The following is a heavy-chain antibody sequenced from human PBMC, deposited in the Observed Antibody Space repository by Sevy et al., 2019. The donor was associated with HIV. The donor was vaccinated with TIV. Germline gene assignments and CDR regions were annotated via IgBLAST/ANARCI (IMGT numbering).Heavy chain of an antibody. J-gene: IGHJ3*02. Sequence: ASVKVSCKVSGYTLTELSMHWVRQAPGKGLEWMGGFDPEDGETIYAQKFQGRVTMTEDTSTDTAYMELSSLRSEDTAGYYCATHRGLLLWRAFDIWGQGTMVTVSS. CDR3: ATHRGLLLWRAFDI. D-gene: IGHD1-26*01. CDR2: FDPEDGET. CDR1: GYTLTELS. V-gene: IGHV1-24*01.